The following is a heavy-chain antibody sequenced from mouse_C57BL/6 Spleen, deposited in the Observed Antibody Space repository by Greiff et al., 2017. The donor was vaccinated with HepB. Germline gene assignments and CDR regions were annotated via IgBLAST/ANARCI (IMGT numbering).Heavy chain of an antibody. J-gene: IGHJ2*01. D-gene: IGHD2-5*01. V-gene: IGHV1-53*01. CDR2: INPSNGGT. Sequence: VQLQQPGTELVKPGASVKLSCKASGYTFTSYWMHWVKQRPGQGLEWIGNINPSNGGTNYNEKFKSKATLTVDKSSSTAYMQLSSLTSEDSAVYYCAKGLFYYSNPRDYWGQGTTLTVSS. CDR3: AKGLFYYSNPRDY. CDR1: GYTFTSYW.